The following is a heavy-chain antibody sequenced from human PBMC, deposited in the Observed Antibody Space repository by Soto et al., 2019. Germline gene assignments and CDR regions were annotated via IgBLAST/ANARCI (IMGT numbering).Heavy chain of an antibody. V-gene: IGHV4-31*03. CDR3: ARRYGYSFDY. CDR1: GGSISSGGYS. D-gene: IGHD5-18*01. Sequence: SETLSLTCTVSGGSISSGGYSWTWIRQHPGKGLEWIGYIYYSGSTYYNPSLKSRVTISVDTSKNQFSLKLSSVTAADTAVYYCARRYGYSFDYWGQGTLVTVSS. CDR2: IYYSGST. J-gene: IGHJ4*02.